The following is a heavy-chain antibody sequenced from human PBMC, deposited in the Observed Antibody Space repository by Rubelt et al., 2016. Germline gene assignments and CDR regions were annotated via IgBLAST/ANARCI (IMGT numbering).Heavy chain of an antibody. V-gene: IGHV3-7*01. CDR3: ARVVVTAILDAFDI. Sequence: GGSLRLSCAASGFYFSNCWVNWLRQAPGKGLEWVANIRQDGSEKFYVDSVKGRFPISRENAKNSLYRQMNSLRAEDTGVYYCARVVVTAILDAFDIWGQGTMVTVSS. J-gene: IGHJ3*02. CDR2: IRQDGSEK. CDR1: GFYFSNCW. D-gene: IGHD2-21*02.